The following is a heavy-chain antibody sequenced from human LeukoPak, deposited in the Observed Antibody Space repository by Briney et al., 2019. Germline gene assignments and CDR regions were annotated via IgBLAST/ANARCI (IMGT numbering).Heavy chain of an antibody. J-gene: IGHJ4*02. CDR1: GFTFRLFG. CDR3: ANSFDQSWLGAGNFDY. D-gene: IGHD6-19*01. CDR2: IRFDGSNT. V-gene: IGHV3-30*02. Sequence: GGSLRLSCVASGFTFRLFGMRWVRQAPGKGLEWVSFIRFDGSNTYHADSVKGRFTISRDNSKNTLYLQMNSLRAEDTAVYYCANSFDQSWLGAGNFDYWGQGTLVTVSS.